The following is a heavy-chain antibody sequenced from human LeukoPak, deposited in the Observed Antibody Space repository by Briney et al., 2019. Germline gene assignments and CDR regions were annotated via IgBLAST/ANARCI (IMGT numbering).Heavy chain of an antibody. Sequence: ASVKVSCKASGYTFTSYVMHWVRQAPGQRLEWMGWINAGNGNTKYSQKFQGRVTITRDTSASTAYMELSSLRSEDTAVYYCARDRSQWLGNWFDPWGQGTLVTVSS. V-gene: IGHV1-3*01. CDR3: ARDRSQWLGNWFDP. CDR2: INAGNGNT. D-gene: IGHD6-19*01. J-gene: IGHJ5*02. CDR1: GYTFTSYV.